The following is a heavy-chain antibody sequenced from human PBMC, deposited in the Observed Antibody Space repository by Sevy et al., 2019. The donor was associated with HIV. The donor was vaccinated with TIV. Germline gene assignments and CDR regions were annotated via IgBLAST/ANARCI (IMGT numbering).Heavy chain of an antibody. V-gene: IGHV3-33*01. D-gene: IGHD5-18*01. J-gene: IGHJ6*02. CDR2: IRYVGSNK. Sequence: GGSLRLSCAASGFSFSSYDMHWVRQAPGMGLEWVAVIRYVGSNKHYGDSVKGRFPISRDNSKNALYLQMSSLRAEDTAVYYCAREKVDTSMILVEYYGMDVWGQGTTVTVSS. CDR3: AREKVDTSMILVEYYGMDV. CDR1: GFSFSSYD.